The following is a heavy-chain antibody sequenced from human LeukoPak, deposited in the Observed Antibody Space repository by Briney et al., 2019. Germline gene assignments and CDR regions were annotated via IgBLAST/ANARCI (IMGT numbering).Heavy chain of an antibody. CDR3: ARAPHGISSSTPVRDY. J-gene: IGHJ4*02. V-gene: IGHV3-7*01. CDR1: GFTFNTYW. D-gene: IGHD6-13*01. CDR2: IKPDGSEK. Sequence: GGSLRLSCAASGFTFNTYWMSWVRQAPGKGLEWVANIKPDGSEKYYVDSVKGRFTISRDNAKNSLYLQMNSLRAEDTAVYYCARAPHGISSSTPVRDYWGQGTLVTVSS.